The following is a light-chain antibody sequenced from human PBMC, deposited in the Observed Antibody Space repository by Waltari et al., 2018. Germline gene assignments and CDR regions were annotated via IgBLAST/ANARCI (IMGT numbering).Light chain of an antibody. Sequence: QAVVTQEPSLTVSPGGTVTLTCGSSPGAVPRGQYPTWFQQKPGQFPRTLIYDTSYKHSWTPARFSGSLLGGKAALTLSGAQPEDEAEYYCLIWYSGARWVFGGGTKLSVL. CDR3: LIWYSGARWV. V-gene: IGLV7-46*01. CDR2: DTS. J-gene: IGLJ3*02. CDR1: PGAVPRGQY.